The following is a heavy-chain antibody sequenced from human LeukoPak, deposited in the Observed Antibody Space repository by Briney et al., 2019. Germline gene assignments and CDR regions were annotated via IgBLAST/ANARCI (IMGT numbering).Heavy chain of an antibody. D-gene: IGHD3-9*01. V-gene: IGHV4-59*08. J-gene: IGHJ4*02. CDR3: ARHVWLQPFDY. Sequence: PSETLSLACSVSGGSMNSYYWSWIRQSPGKGLEWIGYIYYSGSTNYNPSLKSRVTISVDTSKNQFSLKLSSVTAADTAVYYCARHVWLQPFDYWGQGTLVTVSS. CDR1: GGSMNSYY. CDR2: IYYSGST.